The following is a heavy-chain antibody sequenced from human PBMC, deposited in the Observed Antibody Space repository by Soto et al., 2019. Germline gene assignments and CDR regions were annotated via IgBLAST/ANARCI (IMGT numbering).Heavy chain of an antibody. V-gene: IGHV4-34*01. CDR1: GGSFSGYY. J-gene: IGHJ6*02. CDR2: INHSGST. Sequence: SETLSLTCAVYGGSFSGYYWSWIRQPPGKGLEWIGEINHSGSTNYNPSLKSRVTISVDTSKNQFSLKLSSVTAADTAVYYCARVSRELRNYYYYGMDVWGQGTTVTVSS. CDR3: ARVSRELRNYYYYGMDV. D-gene: IGHD1-7*01.